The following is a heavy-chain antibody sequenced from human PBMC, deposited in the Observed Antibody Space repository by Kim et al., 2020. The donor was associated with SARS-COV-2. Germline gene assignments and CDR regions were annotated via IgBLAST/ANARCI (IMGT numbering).Heavy chain of an antibody. V-gene: IGHV3-7*01. CDR3: ARYSYGYDLPY. J-gene: IGHJ4*02. CDR2: IKQDGSER. CDR1: GFSFTTFW. D-gene: IGHD5-18*01. Sequence: GGSLRLSCAASGFSFTTFWLSWVRQAPGRGLEWVANIKQDGSERYYADSVKGRFTISRDNAKNSLYLQMSSLRAEDTAVYYCARYSYGYDLPYWGQGTLVTVSS.